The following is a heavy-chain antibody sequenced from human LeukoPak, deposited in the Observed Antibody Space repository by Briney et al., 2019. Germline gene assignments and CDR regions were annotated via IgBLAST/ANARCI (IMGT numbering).Heavy chain of an antibody. V-gene: IGHV1-18*01. J-gene: IGHJ4*02. D-gene: IGHD2-8*01. CDR2: ISAQHGQT. CDR1: GGTFSSYA. CDR3: AGSLGYCTSNVCYLKY. Sequence: AASVKVSCKASGGTFSSYAISWVRQAPGQGLEWMGWISAQHGQTEYAPNSQDRVTMTTDTYTNTAYMELRSLRSDDTAVYYCAGSLGYCTSNVCYLKYWGQGTLVTVSS.